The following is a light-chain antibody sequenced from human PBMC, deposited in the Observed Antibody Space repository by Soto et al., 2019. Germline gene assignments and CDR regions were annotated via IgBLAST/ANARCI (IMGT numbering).Light chain of an antibody. Sequence: ENVLTQSPGTLSLSPRERATITCRPSQTVSSYLTWYQQRPGQAPRLLISGASRRATGIPDRFSGSGSGTDFTLTISRLEPEDFALYYCQQYGTSPITFGQGTRLEIK. CDR2: GAS. CDR1: QTVSSY. CDR3: QQYGTSPIT. J-gene: IGKJ5*01. V-gene: IGKV3-20*01.